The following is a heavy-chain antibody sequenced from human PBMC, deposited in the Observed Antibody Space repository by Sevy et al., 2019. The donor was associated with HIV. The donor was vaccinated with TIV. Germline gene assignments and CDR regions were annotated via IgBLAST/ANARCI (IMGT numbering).Heavy chain of an antibody. CDR1: GFTFSSYA. CDR3: VKAGELLATAFDI. D-gene: IGHD5-12*01. CDR2: ISSNGGST. V-gene: IGHV3-64D*06. Sequence: GGSLRLSCSASGFTFSSYAMHWVRQAPGKGLEYVSAISSNGGSTYYADSVKGRFTISRDNSKNTLYLQMSSLRAEDTVVYYCVKAGELLATAFDIWGQGTMVTVSS. J-gene: IGHJ3*02.